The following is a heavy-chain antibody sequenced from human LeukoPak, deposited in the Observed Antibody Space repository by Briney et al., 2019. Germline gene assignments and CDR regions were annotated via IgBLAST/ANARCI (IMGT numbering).Heavy chain of an antibody. Sequence: GGSLRLSCAASGFTFNRNAISWVRQAPGKGLEWVSTIGGSGDKTFYADSAKGRFTISRDNSKNMLHLQMSSLTGEDTALYYCVRRGDASSGWGDHDYWGPGALVNVSS. D-gene: IGHD6-19*01. CDR3: VRRGDASSGWGDHDY. J-gene: IGHJ4*02. V-gene: IGHV3-23*01. CDR1: GFTFNRNA. CDR2: IGGSGDKT.